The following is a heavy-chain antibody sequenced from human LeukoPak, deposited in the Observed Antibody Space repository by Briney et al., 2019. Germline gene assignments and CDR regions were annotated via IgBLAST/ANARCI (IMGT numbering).Heavy chain of an antibody. D-gene: IGHD6-19*01. Sequence: TLSLTCTVSGGSVSSNIYYWNWIRQPPGKALEWLALIDWDDDKYYSTSLKTRLTISKDTSKNQVVLTMTNMDPVDTATYYCARGIAVAGPLDYWGQGTLVTVSS. CDR1: GGSVSSNIYY. CDR2: IDWDDDK. CDR3: ARGIAVAGPLDY. V-gene: IGHV2-70*01. J-gene: IGHJ4*02.